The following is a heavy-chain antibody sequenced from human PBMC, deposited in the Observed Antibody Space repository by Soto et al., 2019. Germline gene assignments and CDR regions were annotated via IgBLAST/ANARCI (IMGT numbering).Heavy chain of an antibody. Sequence: PGGSLRLSCAASGFTFTRYSMNWVRQAPGKGLEWVSSISSTTNYIYYADSMKGRFTVSRDNAKNSVYLDMNSLSAEDMAAYYCARESEDLTSNFDYWGQGTLVTVSS. CDR2: ISSTTNYI. V-gene: IGHV3-21*01. J-gene: IGHJ4*02. CDR1: GFTFTRYS. CDR3: ARESEDLTSNFDY.